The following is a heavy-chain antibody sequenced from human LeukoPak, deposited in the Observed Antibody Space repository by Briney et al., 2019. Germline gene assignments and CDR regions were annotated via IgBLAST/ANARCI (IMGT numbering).Heavy chain of an antibody. V-gene: IGHV5-51*01. CDR1: GYSFSSYW. CDR3: ARSKVSRYDSSGHYYFDY. CDR2: IYPADSDT. J-gene: IGHJ4*02. Sequence: GESLKISCKGFGYSFSSYWIGWVRQMPGKGLEWMGIIYPADSDTRYSPSFQGQVTISADKSISTAYLQWSSLKASDTAMYYCARSKVSRYDSSGHYYFDYWGQGTLVTVSS. D-gene: IGHD3-22*01.